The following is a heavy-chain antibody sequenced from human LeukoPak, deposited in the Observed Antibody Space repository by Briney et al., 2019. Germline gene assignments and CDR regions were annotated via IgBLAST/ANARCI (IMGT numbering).Heavy chain of an antibody. V-gene: IGHV1-24*01. J-gene: IGHJ5*02. CDR3: ATSYPSSGWEENHNWFDP. CDR1: GYTLTELS. D-gene: IGHD6-19*01. CDR2: FDPEDGET. Sequence: ASVKVSCKVSGYTLTELSMHWVRQAPGKGLEWMGGFDPEDGETIYAQKFQGRVTMTEDTSTDTAYMELSSLRSEDTAVYYCATSYPSSGWEENHNWFDPWGQGTLVTVSS.